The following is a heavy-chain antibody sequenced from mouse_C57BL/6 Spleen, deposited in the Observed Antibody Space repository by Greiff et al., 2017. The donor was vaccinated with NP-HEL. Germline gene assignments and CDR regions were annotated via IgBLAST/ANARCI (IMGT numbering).Heavy chain of an antibody. J-gene: IGHJ4*01. Sequence: QVQLKQSGAELVRPGTSVKVSCKASGYAFTNYLIEWVKQRPGQGLEWIGVINPGSGGTKYNEKFKGKATLTADKSSSTAYMQLSSLTSEDSTVYFCARTYYGNYYAMDYWGQGTSVTVSS. D-gene: IGHD2-10*01. CDR3: ARTYYGNYYAMDY. CDR1: GYAFTNYL. CDR2: INPGSGGT. V-gene: IGHV1-54*01.